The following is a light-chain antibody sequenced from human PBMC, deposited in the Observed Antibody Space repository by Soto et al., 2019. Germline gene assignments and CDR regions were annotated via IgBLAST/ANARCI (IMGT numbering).Light chain of an antibody. CDR2: WAS. CDR1: QRVFYTSNSRNY. CDR3: QHDYSIPLT. Sequence: DIVMTQSPDSLAVSLGERATINCKSSQRVFYTSNSRNYLAWYQQRPGQAPKLLISWASTREFGVPDRFSGSGSGTDFTLTISGLQAEDGAGYYCQHDYSIPLTFGGGTKLEIK. V-gene: IGKV4-1*01. J-gene: IGKJ4*01.